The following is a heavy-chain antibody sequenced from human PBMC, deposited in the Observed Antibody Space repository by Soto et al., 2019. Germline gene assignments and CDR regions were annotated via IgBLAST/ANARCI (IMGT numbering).Heavy chain of an antibody. CDR2: ISFDGVNK. D-gene: IGHD3-16*01. CDR1: GFTFSSYG. Sequence: QVQLVESGGGVVQPGRSLRLSCAASGFTFSSYGIHWVRQAPGKGLEWVTVISFDGVNKFYADSVMGRFTISRDDSKNTGFRKMDSLRPEDTAMYYCAKAGVGGGSQGGTSNWFDPWGQGTLVTVSS. V-gene: IGHV3-30*18. J-gene: IGHJ5*02. CDR3: AKAGVGGGSQGGTSNWFDP.